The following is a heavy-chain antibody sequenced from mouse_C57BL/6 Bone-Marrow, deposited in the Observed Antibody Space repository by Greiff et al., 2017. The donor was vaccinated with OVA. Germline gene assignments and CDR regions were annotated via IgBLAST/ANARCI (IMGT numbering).Heavy chain of an antibody. CDR1: GYTFTSYW. Sequence: QVQLQQSGAELVRPGSSVKLSCKASGYTFTSYWMDWVKQRPGQGLEWIGNIYPSDSETHYNQKFKDKATLTVDKTSSTAYMQLSSLTSEDSAVYYGARFWATNWDLDYWGQGTTLTVSS. CDR3: ARFWATNWDLDY. CDR2: IYPSDSET. J-gene: IGHJ2*01. D-gene: IGHD4-1*01. V-gene: IGHV1-61*01.